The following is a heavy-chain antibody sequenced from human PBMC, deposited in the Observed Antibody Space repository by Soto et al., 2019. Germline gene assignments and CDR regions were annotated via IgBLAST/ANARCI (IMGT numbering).Heavy chain of an antibody. CDR3: ARDTAELGHWFDP. V-gene: IGHV4-31*03. CDR1: GGSISSCGYY. J-gene: IGHJ5*02. D-gene: IGHD1-7*01. Sequence: LSLTCTVSGGSISSCGYYWSCIRQHPGKGLEWIGYIYYSGSTYYNPSLKSRVTISVDTSKNQFSLKLSSVTAADTAVYYCARDTAELGHWFDPWGQGTLVTVSS. CDR2: IYYSGST.